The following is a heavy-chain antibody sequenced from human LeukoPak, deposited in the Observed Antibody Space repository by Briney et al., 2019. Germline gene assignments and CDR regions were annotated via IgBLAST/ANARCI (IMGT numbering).Heavy chain of an antibody. J-gene: IGHJ4*02. CDR2: INWNGGST. CDR1: GLTFDDYG. CDR3: ARGGSGSYFLDY. V-gene: IGHV3-20*04. D-gene: IGHD1-26*01. Sequence: SGGSLRLSCAASGLTFDDYGMSWVRQAPGKGLEWVSGINWNGGSTGYADSVKGRFTISRDNAKNSLYLQMNSLRAEDTALYYCARGGSGSYFLDYWGQGTLVTVSS.